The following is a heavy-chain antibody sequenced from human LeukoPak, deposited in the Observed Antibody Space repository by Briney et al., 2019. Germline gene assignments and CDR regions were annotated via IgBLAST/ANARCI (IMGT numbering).Heavy chain of an antibody. J-gene: IGHJ4*01. CDR3: ATSLGLRYFDWLSGGFDY. CDR1: GYTLTELS. V-gene: IGHV1-24*01. Sequence: GASVKVSCKVSGYTLTELSMHWVRQAPGKGLEWMGGFDPEDGETIYAQKFQGRVTMTEDTSTDTAYMELSSLRSEDTAVYYCATSLGLRYFDWLSGGFDYWGHGTLVTVSS. D-gene: IGHD3-9*01. CDR2: FDPEDGET.